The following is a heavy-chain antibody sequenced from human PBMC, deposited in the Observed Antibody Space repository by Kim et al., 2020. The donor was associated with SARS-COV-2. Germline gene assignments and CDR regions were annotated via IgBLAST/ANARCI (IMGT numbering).Heavy chain of an antibody. V-gene: IGHV1-8*01. D-gene: IGHD4-17*01. CDR2: MNPNSGNT. CDR3: ARGRVDYGDYTFRH. CDR1: GYTFTSYY. J-gene: IGHJ4*02. Sequence: ASVKVSCKASGYTFTSYYINWVRQATGQGLEWMGWMNPNSGNTGYAQKFQGRVTMTRNTSISTAYMELSSLRSEDTAVYYCARGRVDYGDYTFRHWGQGTLVTVSS.